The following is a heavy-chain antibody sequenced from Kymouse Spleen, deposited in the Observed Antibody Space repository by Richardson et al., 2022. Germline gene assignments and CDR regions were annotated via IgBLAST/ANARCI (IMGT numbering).Heavy chain of an antibody. Sequence: EVQLVESGGGLIQPGGSLRLSCAASGFTVSSNYMSWVRQAPGKGLEWVSVIYSCGSTYYADSVKGRFTISRDNSKNTLYLQMNSLRAEDTAVYYCAGSGITGTTAFDYWGQGTLVTVSS. D-gene: IGHD1-7*01. CDR1: GFTVSSNY. CDR2: IYSCGST. J-gene: IGHJ4*02. CDR3: AGSGITGTTAFDY. V-gene: IGHV3-66*03.